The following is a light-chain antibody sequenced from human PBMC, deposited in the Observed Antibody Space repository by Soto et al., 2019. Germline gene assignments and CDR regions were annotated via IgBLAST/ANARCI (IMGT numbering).Light chain of an antibody. CDR3: QQYNNWPPLT. V-gene: IGKV3-15*01. J-gene: IGKJ4*01. CDR2: GAS. Sequence: EIVLTQSPGTLSLSPGERATLSCMASQSVSSSYLACYQQKPGQAPRLLIYGASTRATGVPARFSGSGSGTGFTLTISSLQSEDFAVYYCQQYNNWPPLTFGGGTKVDIK. CDR1: QSVSSSY.